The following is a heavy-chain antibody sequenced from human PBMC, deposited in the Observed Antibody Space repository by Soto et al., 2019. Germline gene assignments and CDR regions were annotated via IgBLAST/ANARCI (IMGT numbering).Heavy chain of an antibody. V-gene: IGHV1-69*01. CDR1: GDTFSRHA. CDR3: ARERDDTPVAGSDAFEI. D-gene: IGHD6-19*01. Sequence: VQLVQSGADMKNPGSSVRVSCKASGDTFSRHAFSWVRQAPGQGPEWVGGIVPMYDTPVYAQKFQGRVTITADESTTTVFMELSSLRSEDTAVYFCARERDDTPVAGSDAFEIWGRGTVVTVS. CDR2: IVPMYDTP. J-gene: IGHJ3*02.